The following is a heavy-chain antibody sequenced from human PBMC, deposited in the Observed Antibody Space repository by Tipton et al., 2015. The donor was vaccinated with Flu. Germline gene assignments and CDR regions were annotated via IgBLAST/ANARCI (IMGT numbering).Heavy chain of an antibody. D-gene: IGHD4-17*01. Sequence: QVQLVQSGGGVVQPGRSLRLSCAASGFTFSSYGMHWVRQAPGKGLEWVAVISYDGSNKYYADSVKGRFTISRDNSKNTLSLQMNSLRAEDTAVYYCAKDSSDSGDYVNDYWGQGTLVTVSS. CDR2: ISYDGSNK. CDR3: AKDSSDSGDYVNDY. V-gene: IGHV3-30*18. J-gene: IGHJ4*02. CDR1: GFTFSSYG.